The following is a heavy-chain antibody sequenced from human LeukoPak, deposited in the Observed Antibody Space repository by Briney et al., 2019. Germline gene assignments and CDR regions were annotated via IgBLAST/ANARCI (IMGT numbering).Heavy chain of an antibody. J-gene: IGHJ2*01. CDR1: GFTFSSFG. Sequence: PGGCLRLSCAVSGFTFSSFGMSWVRPAPGKGLAWVSSVSGSAGSTYHADSVKGRFTISRDNSKNTLYLQMNILRAEDTAVYYCAKDRDVGVVTFHWHFDLWGRGTLVTVSS. D-gene: IGHD2-21*02. CDR2: VSGSAGST. V-gene: IGHV3-23*01. CDR3: AKDRDVGVVTFHWHFDL.